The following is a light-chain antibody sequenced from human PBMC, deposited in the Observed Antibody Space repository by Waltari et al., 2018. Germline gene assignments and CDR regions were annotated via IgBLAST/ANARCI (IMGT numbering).Light chain of an antibody. V-gene: IGKV3-20*01. CDR2: GAS. J-gene: IGKJ3*01. Sequence: EIVLTQSPGTLSLSPGDRATLSCRASQSVSSNYLAWYQQKPGQAPRLLIYGASRRATGIPDRFSGSGSGTDFTLTISRLEPEDFAVYYCQQYGSSQFTFGPGTKVDIK. CDR1: QSVSSNY. CDR3: QQYGSSQFT.